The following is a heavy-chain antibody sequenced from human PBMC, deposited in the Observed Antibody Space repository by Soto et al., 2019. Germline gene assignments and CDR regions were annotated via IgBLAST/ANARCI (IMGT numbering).Heavy chain of an antibody. CDR1: GGSFSGYY. Sequence: QVQLQQWGAGLLKPSETLSLTCAVYGGSFSGYYWSWIRQPPGKGLEWIGEINHSGSTNYNPSIKSRVTISVDTSKNQFALKLSSVTAADTAVYYCAREAVTTVYYYYYMAVWGKGTTVTVSS. CDR3: AREAVTTVYYYYYMAV. CDR2: INHSGST. J-gene: IGHJ6*03. V-gene: IGHV4-34*01. D-gene: IGHD4-17*01.